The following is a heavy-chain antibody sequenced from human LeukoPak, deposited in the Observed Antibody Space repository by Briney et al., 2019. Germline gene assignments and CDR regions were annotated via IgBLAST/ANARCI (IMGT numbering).Heavy chain of an antibody. CDR1: GGSISSSY. CDR3: ARVRLGRGLDY. CDR2: IHTSGST. D-gene: IGHD6-19*01. J-gene: IGHJ4*02. Sequence: PSETLSLTCTVSGGSISSSYWGWIRQPAGKGLEWIGRIHTSGSTYYSPSLKSRATMSVDTSTNQFSLELSSVTAADTAMYFCARVRLGRGLDYWGQGTLVTVSS. V-gene: IGHV4-4*07.